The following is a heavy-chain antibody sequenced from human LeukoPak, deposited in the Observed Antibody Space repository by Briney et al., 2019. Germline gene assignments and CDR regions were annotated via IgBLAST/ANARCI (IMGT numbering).Heavy chain of an antibody. V-gene: IGHV4-4*07. CDR3: ARDHRPGYEGYYFDY. J-gene: IGHJ4*02. CDR2: IYTSGST. D-gene: IGHD3-16*01. Sequence: SETLSLTCTVSGGSISSYYWSWIRQPAGKGLEWIGRIYTSGSTNYNPSLKSRVTMSVDTSKNQFSLKLSSVTAADTAVYYCARDHRPGYEGYYFDYWGQGALVTVSS. CDR1: GGSISSYY.